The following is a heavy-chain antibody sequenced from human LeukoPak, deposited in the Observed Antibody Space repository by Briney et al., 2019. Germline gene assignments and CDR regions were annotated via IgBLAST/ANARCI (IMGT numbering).Heavy chain of an antibody. V-gene: IGHV3-23*01. Sequence: GGSLRLSCASSGLTFSRYVMGWVRQAPGKGLEWVSTLSASGGSTFYAASVEGRFTISRDNSKNTLYLQMNSLRAEDTAVYYCAKDRSATVIDAFDIWGQGTMVTVSS. CDR2: LSASGGST. CDR3: AKDRSATVIDAFDI. D-gene: IGHD4-17*01. CDR1: GLTFSRYV. J-gene: IGHJ3*02.